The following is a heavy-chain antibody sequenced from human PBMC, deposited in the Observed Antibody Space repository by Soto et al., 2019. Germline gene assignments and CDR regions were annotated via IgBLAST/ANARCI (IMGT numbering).Heavy chain of an antibody. Sequence: PGESLQISFTGSGYIFTSYWISWVRQMPGKGLEWMWRIDPSDSYTNYSPSFQGHVTISADKSISTAYLQWSSLKASETAMYFCARQIPPEAGTGIAFDIWGQGTMVTVSS. CDR2: IDPSDSYT. D-gene: IGHD6-13*01. J-gene: IGHJ3*02. CDR1: GYIFTSYW. V-gene: IGHV5-10-1*01. CDR3: ARQIPPEAGTGIAFDI.